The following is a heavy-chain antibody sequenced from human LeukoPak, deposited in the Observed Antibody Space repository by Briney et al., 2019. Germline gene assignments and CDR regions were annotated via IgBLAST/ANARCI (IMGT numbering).Heavy chain of an antibody. CDR3: ARGRFGNPLQLEPRRPFDM. Sequence: SETLSLTCAVYGGSFTGYYWSWIRPSPGQGLAWIGEINRSGATNYTPSLKSRVSLPVDTSKSQCSLKLTSVTAADTAVFYCARGRFGNPLQLEPRRPFDMWGQGTMVAISS. CDR2: INRSGAT. J-gene: IGHJ3*02. CDR1: GGSFTGYY. D-gene: IGHD1-1*01. V-gene: IGHV4-34*01.